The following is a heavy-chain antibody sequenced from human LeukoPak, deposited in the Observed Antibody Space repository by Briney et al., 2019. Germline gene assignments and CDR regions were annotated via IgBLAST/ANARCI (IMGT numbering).Heavy chain of an antibody. CDR3: ARSLPRLRYFDWLLSGFDY. D-gene: IGHD3-9*01. Sequence: ASVKVSCKASGGTFSSYAISWVRQAPGQGLEWMGGIIPIFGTANYAQKFQGRVTITADESTSTAYMELSSLRSEDTAVYYCARSLPRLRYFDWLLSGFDYWGQGTLVTVSS. J-gene: IGHJ4*02. V-gene: IGHV1-69*13. CDR2: IIPIFGTA. CDR1: GGTFSSYA.